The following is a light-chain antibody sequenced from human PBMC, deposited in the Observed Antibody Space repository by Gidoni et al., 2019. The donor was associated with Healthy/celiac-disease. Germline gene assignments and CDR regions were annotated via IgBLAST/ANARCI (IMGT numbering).Light chain of an antibody. Sequence: SYELPQPSSVSVSPGQTARITCPGDVLAKKYARWFQQKPGQAPVLVMYKDSERPSGLPERFSGSSAGTTVTLTISGAQVEDEADYYCYSAADNIGVFGGGTQLTVL. CDR3: YSAADNIGV. CDR1: VLAKKY. J-gene: IGLJ7*01. CDR2: KDS. V-gene: IGLV3-27*01.